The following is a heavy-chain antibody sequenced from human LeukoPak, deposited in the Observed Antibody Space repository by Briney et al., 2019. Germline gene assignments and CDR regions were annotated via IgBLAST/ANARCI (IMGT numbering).Heavy chain of an antibody. CDR1: GYTFSTSW. J-gene: IGHJ4*02. D-gene: IGHD2-2*01. Sequence: GESLKISCMGSGYTFSTSWIGWVRQMPGKGLEWMGIVYPDDSDARYSPSFQGQVTISADKSTNTAYLQWSSLKASDTAMYYCATPYPREYCSSSACYFNYWGQGTLVTVSS. CDR2: VYPDDSDA. CDR3: ATPYPREYCSSSACYFNY. V-gene: IGHV5-51*01.